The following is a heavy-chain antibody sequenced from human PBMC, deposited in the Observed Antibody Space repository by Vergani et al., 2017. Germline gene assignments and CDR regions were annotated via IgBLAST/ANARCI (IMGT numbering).Heavy chain of an antibody. D-gene: IGHD3-10*01. J-gene: IGHJ3*02. CDR2: NYPGDSDT. Sequence: EVQLVQSGAEVKKPGESLKISCKGSGYSFTSYWIGWVRQMPGKGLEWMGINYPGDSDTRYSPSFQGQVTISADKSISTAYLQWSSLKASDTAMYYCARRVTMVRGVISKYDAFDIWGQGTMVTVSS. CDR1: GYSFTSYW. V-gene: IGHV5-51*01. CDR3: ARRVTMVRGVISKYDAFDI.